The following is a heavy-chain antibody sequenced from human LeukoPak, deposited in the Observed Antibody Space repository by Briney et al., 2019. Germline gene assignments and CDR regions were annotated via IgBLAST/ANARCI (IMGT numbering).Heavy chain of an antibody. CDR1: GFTFSSYA. CDR3: ARSFLNYYYDSSGYYSPWDY. Sequence: GGSLRLSCAASGFTFSSYAMHWVRQAPGKGLEWVAVISYDGSNKYYADFVKGRFTISRANSKNTMYLQMNSLRAEDTAVYYCARSFLNYYYDSSGYYSPWDYWGQGTLVTVSS. J-gene: IGHJ4*02. D-gene: IGHD3-22*01. CDR2: ISYDGSNK. V-gene: IGHV3-30*04.